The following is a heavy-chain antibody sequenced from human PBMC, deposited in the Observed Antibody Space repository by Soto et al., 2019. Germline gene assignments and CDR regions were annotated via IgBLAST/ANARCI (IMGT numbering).Heavy chain of an antibody. D-gene: IGHD3-10*01. CDR2: ISGSGGST. Sequence: GGSLRLSCAASGLTFSSYAMSWVRQAPGKGLEWVSAISGSGGSTYYADSVKGRFTISRDNSKNTLYLQMNSLRAEDTAVYYCAKFPGSRFGELLFSWGQGTLVTVSS. V-gene: IGHV3-23*01. CDR3: AKFPGSRFGELLFS. J-gene: IGHJ4*02. CDR1: GLTFSSYA.